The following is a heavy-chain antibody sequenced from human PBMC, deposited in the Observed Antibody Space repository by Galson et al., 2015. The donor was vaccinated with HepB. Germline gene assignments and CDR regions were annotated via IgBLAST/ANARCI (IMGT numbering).Heavy chain of an antibody. CDR2: IWYDGSNK. D-gene: IGHD6-19*01. CDR3: AREQPPLAGNQIPFYYYFYGMDV. V-gene: IGHV3-33*01. J-gene: IGHJ6*02. Sequence: SLRLSCAASGFTFSSFGMHWVRQAPGKGLEWVAVIWYDGSNKYYADSVKGRFTISRDNSKNTLYLQMNSLRAEDTAVYCCAREQPPLAGNQIPFYYYFYGMDVWGQGTTVTVSS. CDR1: GFTFSSFG.